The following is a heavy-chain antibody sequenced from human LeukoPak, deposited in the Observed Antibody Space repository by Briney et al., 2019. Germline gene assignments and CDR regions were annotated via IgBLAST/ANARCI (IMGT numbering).Heavy chain of an antibody. Sequence: SETLSLTCTVSGYSISSGYYWGWIRQPPGKGLEWIGSIYHSGSTYYNPSLKSRVTTSVDTSKNQFSLKLSSVTAADTAVYYCARDLLEMATITFISNFDYWGQGTLVTVSS. V-gene: IGHV4-38-2*02. J-gene: IGHJ4*02. CDR3: ARDLLEMATITFISNFDY. CDR2: IYHSGST. CDR1: GYSISSGYY. D-gene: IGHD5-24*01.